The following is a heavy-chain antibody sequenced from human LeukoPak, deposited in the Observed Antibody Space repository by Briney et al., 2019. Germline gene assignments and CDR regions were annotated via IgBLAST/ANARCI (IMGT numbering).Heavy chain of an antibody. D-gene: IGHD5-12*01. CDR1: GFTYSSYW. CDR3: AKDQYRGGGYRGYDADY. J-gene: IGHJ4*02. V-gene: IGHV3-7*04. Sequence: GGSLRLSCAASGFTYSSYWMSWVRQAPGKGLEWVANIKQDGSEKYYVDSVKGRFTISRDNAKNSLYLQMNSLRAEDTAVYYCAKDQYRGGGYRGYDADYWGQGTLVTVSS. CDR2: IKQDGSEK.